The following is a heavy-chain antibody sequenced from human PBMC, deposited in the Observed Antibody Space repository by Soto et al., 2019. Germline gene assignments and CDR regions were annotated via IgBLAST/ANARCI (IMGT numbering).Heavy chain of an antibody. D-gene: IGHD3-9*01. Sequence: PGGSLRLSCTASGFAFSSSEMNWFRQAPGKGLEWVAYITGSGGAMFHADSVKGRFSISRDNAKSSLFLEMNSLTADDTGVYYCAKVSPFILGSPLWGQGTLVTVSS. J-gene: IGHJ4*02. CDR2: ITGSGGAM. V-gene: IGHV3-48*03. CDR1: GFAFSSSE. CDR3: AKVSPFILGSPL.